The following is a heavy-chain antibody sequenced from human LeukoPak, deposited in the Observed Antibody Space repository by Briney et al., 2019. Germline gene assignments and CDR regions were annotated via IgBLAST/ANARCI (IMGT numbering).Heavy chain of an antibody. J-gene: IGHJ5*02. V-gene: IGHV4-59*01. D-gene: IGHD2-15*01. CDR2: IYYSGST. CDR1: GGSISSYY. CDR3: ARVSGYCSGGSCSNWFDP. Sequence: PSETLSLTCTVSGGSISSYYWSCIRQPPGKGLEWIGYIYYSGSTNYNPSLKSRVTISVDTSKNQFSLKLSSVTAADTAVYYCARVSGYCSGGSCSNWFDPWGQGTLVTVSS.